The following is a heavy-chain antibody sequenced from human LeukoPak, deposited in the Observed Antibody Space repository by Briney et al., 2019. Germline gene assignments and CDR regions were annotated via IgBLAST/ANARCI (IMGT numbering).Heavy chain of an antibody. Sequence: GGSLSLYCAASGFPFSSYNMIWLPRAPGQGRVWVSSISSGSTYIYYADSVKGRFTISRDNAKNSLYLQMNSLRAEDTAVYYCARDFHLVAANPWGQGTLVTVSS. CDR2: ISSGSTYI. D-gene: IGHD2-15*01. J-gene: IGHJ4*02. V-gene: IGHV3-21*01. CDR1: GFPFSSYN. CDR3: ARDFHLVAANP.